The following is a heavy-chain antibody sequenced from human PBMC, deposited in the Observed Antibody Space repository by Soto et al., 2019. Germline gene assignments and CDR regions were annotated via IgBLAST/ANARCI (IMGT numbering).Heavy chain of an antibody. V-gene: IGHV5-51*01. J-gene: IGHJ6*02. CDR2: IYPGDSDI. CDR3: ARAQLERGYYYGMDV. D-gene: IGHD1-1*01. Sequence: PGESLKISCQGSGYSFTNYWIGWVRQMPGKGLEWMGIIYPGDSDIRYSPSFQGQVTISADKSISTAYLQWGSLKASDTAIYYCARAQLERGYYYGMDVWGQGTTVTVSS. CDR1: GYSFTNYW.